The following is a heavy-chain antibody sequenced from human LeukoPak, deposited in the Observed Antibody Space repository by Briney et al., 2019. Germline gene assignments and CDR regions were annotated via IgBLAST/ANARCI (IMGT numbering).Heavy chain of an antibody. CDR2: IYSGGST. CDR3: ARLRWFGELGNWFDP. V-gene: IGHV3-66*04. J-gene: IGHJ5*02. CDR1: GFTVSSNY. Sequence: GGSLRLSCAASGFTVSSNYMSWVRQAPGKGLEWVSVIYSGGSTYYADSVKGRFTISRDNSKNTLYLQMNSLRAEDTAVYYCARLRWFGELGNWFDPWGQGTLITVSS. D-gene: IGHD3-10*01.